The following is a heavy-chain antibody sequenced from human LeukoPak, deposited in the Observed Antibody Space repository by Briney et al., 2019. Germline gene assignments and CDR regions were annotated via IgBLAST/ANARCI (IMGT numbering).Heavy chain of an antibody. Sequence: SETLSLTCAVYGGSFSGYYWSWIRQPPGKGLEWFGYIYYSGSTNYNPSLKSRVTISVDTSKNQFSLRLSSVTAADTAVYYCARAGSGWSFDYWGQGTLVTVSS. CDR1: GGSFSGYY. CDR2: IYYSGST. CDR3: ARAGSGWSFDY. J-gene: IGHJ4*02. V-gene: IGHV4-59*01. D-gene: IGHD6-19*01.